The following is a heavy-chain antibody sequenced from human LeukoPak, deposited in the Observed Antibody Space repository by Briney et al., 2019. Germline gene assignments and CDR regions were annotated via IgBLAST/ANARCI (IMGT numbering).Heavy chain of an antibody. J-gene: IGHJ4*02. CDR1: GYRFTSYW. CDR3: ARHLVAVAGTSTDFDY. D-gene: IGHD6-19*01. CDR2: IDPSDSYT. V-gene: IGHV5-10-1*01. Sequence: GESLKISCKGSGYRFTSYWISWVRQMPRKGLEWMGRIDPSDSYTNYSPSFQGHVTILVDKSISTAYLQWSSLKASDTAMYYCARHLVAVAGTSTDFDYWGQGTLVTVSS.